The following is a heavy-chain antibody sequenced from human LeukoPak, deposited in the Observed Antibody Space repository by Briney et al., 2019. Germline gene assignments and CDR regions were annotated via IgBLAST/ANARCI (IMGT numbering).Heavy chain of an antibody. Sequence: GGSLRLSCAASGFTFSSYAMSWVRQAPGKGLEWVSAISGSGGSTYYTDSVKGRFTISRDNSKNTLYLQMNSLRAEDTAVYYCATDYGDYNYYYYGMDVWGQGTTVTASS. CDR1: GFTFSSYA. V-gene: IGHV3-23*01. CDR3: ATDYGDYNYYYYGMDV. J-gene: IGHJ6*02. CDR2: ISGSGGST. D-gene: IGHD4-17*01.